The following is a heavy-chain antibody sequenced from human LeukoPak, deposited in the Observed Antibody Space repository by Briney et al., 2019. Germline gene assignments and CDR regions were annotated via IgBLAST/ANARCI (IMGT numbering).Heavy chain of an antibody. CDR3: ARGGVVVPASSGNYYYYMDV. Sequence: PWASVKVSCKVSGYTLTELSMHWVRQAPGKGLEWMGGFDPEDGETIYAQKFQGRVTMTEDTSTDTAYMELSSLRSEDTAVYYCARGGVVVPASSGNYYYYMDVWGKGTTVTVSS. D-gene: IGHD2-2*01. CDR2: FDPEDGET. V-gene: IGHV1-24*01. CDR1: GYTLTELS. J-gene: IGHJ6*03.